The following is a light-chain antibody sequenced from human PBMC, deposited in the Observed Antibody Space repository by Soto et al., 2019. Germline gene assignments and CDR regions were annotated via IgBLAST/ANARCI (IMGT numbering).Light chain of an antibody. Sequence: DIPMTQSPSSLSASVGDRVTITCRAGQSISNYLNWYQQKPGKAPKLLIYAASRLQSGVPSRFSGSGSGTDFTLTISSLQPEDFATYYCQQSDSTPFTFGGGTKVEIK. CDR1: QSISNY. CDR3: QQSDSTPFT. J-gene: IGKJ4*01. CDR2: AAS. V-gene: IGKV1-39*01.